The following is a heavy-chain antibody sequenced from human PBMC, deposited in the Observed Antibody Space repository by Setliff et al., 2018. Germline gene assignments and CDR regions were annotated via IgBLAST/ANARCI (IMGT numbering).Heavy chain of an antibody. CDR3: ARGRNIAARLLDS. J-gene: IGHJ4*02. V-gene: IGHV4-59*12. CDR1: GGSISGYY. Sequence: SETLSLTCTVSGGSISGYYWSWIRQPPGKGREWIGYIYYSGSTNYSPSLKRRAIMSIDKSKNQFSLKLSSVTAADTAVYYCARGRNIAARLLDSWGQGTLLTVSS. D-gene: IGHD6-6*01. CDR2: IYYSGST.